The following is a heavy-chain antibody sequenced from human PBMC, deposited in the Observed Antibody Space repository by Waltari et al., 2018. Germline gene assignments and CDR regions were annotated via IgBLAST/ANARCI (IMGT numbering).Heavy chain of an antibody. V-gene: IGHV1-24*01. J-gene: IGHJ5*02. Sequence: QVQLVQSGAEVKKPGASVKVSCTVSGYTLPELSMQWVRQAPGKGLEWMGGFDPEDSKTIYAQKFQGRVTMTEDTSTDTAYIELSSLRSEDTAVYYCATGTTLLGWFDPWGQGTLVTVSS. CDR2: FDPEDSKT. D-gene: IGHD1-1*01. CDR3: ATGTTLLGWFDP. CDR1: GYTLPELS.